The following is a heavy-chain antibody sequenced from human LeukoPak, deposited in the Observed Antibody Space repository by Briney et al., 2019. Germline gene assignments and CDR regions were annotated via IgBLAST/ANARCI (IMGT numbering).Heavy chain of an antibody. CDR2: IYYSGST. CDR1: GGSISSYY. D-gene: IGHD4-11*01. Sequence: PSEPLSLTCTVSGGSISSYYWSWIRQPPGKGLEWIGNIYYSGSTNYNPSLKSRVTISVDTSKNQFSLKLSSVTAADTAVYYCANYHDYSNFQGAYYLDYWGQGTLVTVSS. J-gene: IGHJ4*02. CDR3: ANYHDYSNFQGAYYLDY. V-gene: IGHV4-59*08.